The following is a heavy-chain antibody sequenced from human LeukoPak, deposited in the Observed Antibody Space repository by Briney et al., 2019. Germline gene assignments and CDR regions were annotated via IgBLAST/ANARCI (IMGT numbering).Heavy chain of an antibody. D-gene: IGHD1-7*01. CDR1: GGSFSGYY. J-gene: IGHJ5*02. Sequence: SETLSLTCAVYGGSFSGYYWSWIRQPPGKGLEWIGEINHSGSTNYNPSLKSRVTISVDTSKNQFSLKLSSVTAADTAVYYCARGQLGWNFLSVWFDPWGQGTLVTVSS. CDR2: INHSGST. CDR3: ARGQLGWNFLSVWFDP. V-gene: IGHV4-34*01.